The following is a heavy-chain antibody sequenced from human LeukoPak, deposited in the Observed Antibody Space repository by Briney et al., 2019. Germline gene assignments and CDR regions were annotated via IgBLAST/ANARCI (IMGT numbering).Heavy chain of an antibody. CDR2: ISASGDTT. J-gene: IGHJ4*02. CDR1: GFSFSSYA. V-gene: IGHV3-23*01. CDR3: AKEAKDYGVYVPFGY. D-gene: IGHD4-17*01. Sequence: GGSLRLSCAASGFSFSSYAMNWVRQAPGKGLEWVSVISASGDTTYYVDSVKGRFTISRDNSKNTLSLQMNSLRAEDAAVYYCAKEAKDYGVYVPFGYWGQGTLVTVSS.